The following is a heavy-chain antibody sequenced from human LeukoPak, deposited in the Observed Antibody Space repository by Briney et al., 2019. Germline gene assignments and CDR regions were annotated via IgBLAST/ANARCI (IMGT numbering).Heavy chain of an antibody. D-gene: IGHD1-7*01. CDR1: GYTFTSYA. Sequence: ASVKVSCKASGYTFTSYAMNWVRQAPGQGLEWMGWINTNTGNPTYAQGFTGRFVFSLDTSVSTAYLQISSLKAEDTAVYYCARRARGYNWNCGTVNPISNWFDPWGQGTLVTVSS. J-gene: IGHJ5*02. V-gene: IGHV7-4-1*02. CDR2: INTNTGNP. CDR3: ARRARGYNWNCGTVNPISNWFDP.